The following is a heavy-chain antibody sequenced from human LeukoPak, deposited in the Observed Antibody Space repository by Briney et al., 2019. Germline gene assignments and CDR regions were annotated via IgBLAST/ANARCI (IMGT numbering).Heavy chain of an antibody. V-gene: IGHV3-11*01. CDR3: ARDGALTIFGVVLSEYAPHGAGYYGMDV. CDR2: ISSSCSTI. D-gene: IGHD3-3*01. Sequence: KTGGSLRLSCAASGFTFSDYYMSWIRQAPGKGLEWVSYISSSCSTIYYADSVKGRFTISRDNAKNSLYLQMNSLRAEDTAVYYCARDGALTIFGVVLSEYAPHGAGYYGMDVWGQGTTVTVSS. CDR1: GFTFSDYY. J-gene: IGHJ6*02.